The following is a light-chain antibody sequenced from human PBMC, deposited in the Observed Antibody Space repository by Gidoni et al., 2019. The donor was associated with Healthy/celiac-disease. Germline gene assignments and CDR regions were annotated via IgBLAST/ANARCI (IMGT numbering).Light chain of an antibody. J-gene: IGLJ1*01. CDR2: SNN. Sequence: QSVLTQPPSPSGTPGQRAPISCSGSCSNIGSNTVNWYQQLPGTAPKLLIYSNNQRPSGVPDRFSGSKSGTSASLAISGLQSEDEADYYCAAWDDSLNGPLYVFGTGTKVTVL. V-gene: IGLV1-44*01. CDR1: CSNIGSNT. CDR3: AAWDDSLNGPLYV.